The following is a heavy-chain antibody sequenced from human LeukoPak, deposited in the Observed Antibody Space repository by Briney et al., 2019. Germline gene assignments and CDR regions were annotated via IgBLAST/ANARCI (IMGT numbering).Heavy chain of an antibody. CDR3: ARGGSGSYTN. CDR2: INPNSGGT. V-gene: IGHV1-2*02. Sequence: ASVKVSCKASGYTFTSYGISWVRQAPGQGLEWMGWINPNSGGTNYAQKFQGRVTMTRDTSISTAYMELSRLRSDDTAVYYCARGGSGSYTNWGQGTLVTVSS. CDR1: GYTFTSYG. J-gene: IGHJ4*02. D-gene: IGHD3-10*01.